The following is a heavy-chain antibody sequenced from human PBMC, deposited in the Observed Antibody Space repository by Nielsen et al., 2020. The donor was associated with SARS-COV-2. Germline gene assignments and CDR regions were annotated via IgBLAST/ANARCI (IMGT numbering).Heavy chain of an antibody. CDR2: ISSSSSYI. J-gene: IGHJ6*02. V-gene: IGHV3-21*04. CDR1: GFTFSSYS. D-gene: IGHD6-13*01. Sequence: GGSLRLSCAASGFTFSSYSMNWVRQAPGKGLEWVSSISSSSSYIYYADSVKGRFTISRDNAKNSLYLQMNSLRAEDTALYYCAKAGYHNYYYGMDVWGQGTTVTVSS. CDR3: AKAGYHNYYYGMDV.